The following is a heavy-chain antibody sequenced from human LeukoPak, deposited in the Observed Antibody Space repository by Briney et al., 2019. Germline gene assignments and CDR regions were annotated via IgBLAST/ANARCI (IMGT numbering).Heavy chain of an antibody. CDR2: IIPIFGTA. J-gene: IGHJ4*02. V-gene: IGHV1-69*05. CDR1: GGTFSSYA. Sequence: VASVTVSCKASGGTFSSYAISWVRQAPGQGLEWMGRIIPIFGTANYAQKFQGRVTITTDESTSTAYMELGSLRSEDTAVYYCARDSFNCTNGVCSLSDYWGQGTLVTVSS. CDR3: ARDSFNCTNGVCSLSDY. D-gene: IGHD2-8*01.